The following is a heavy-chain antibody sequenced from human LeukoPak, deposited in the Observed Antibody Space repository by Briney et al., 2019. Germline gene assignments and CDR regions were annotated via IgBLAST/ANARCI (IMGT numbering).Heavy chain of an antibody. J-gene: IGHJ4*02. D-gene: IGHD3-22*01. Sequence: GGSLRLSCAASGFTVSSNYMSWVRQAPGKGLEWVSSISSSSSYIYYADSVKGRFTISRDNAKNSLYLQMNSLRAEDTAVYYCARSVGYDSSGYIYWGQGTLVTVSS. CDR3: ARSVGYDSSGYIY. V-gene: IGHV3-21*01. CDR1: GFTVSSNY. CDR2: ISSSSSYI.